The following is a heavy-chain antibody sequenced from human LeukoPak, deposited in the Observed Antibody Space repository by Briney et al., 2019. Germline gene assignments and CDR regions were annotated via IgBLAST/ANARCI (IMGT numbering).Heavy chain of an antibody. CDR2: VYHNGVT. Sequence: SETLSLTCGVSHYFIRSSDYYWGWIRQPPGKGLEWLASVYHNGVTSYKSSLESRLTISVDTSENQFSLKLTSVTAADTAVYYCARNLTQDFGDHGRTLKTNCFDPWGQGTLVTVSS. J-gene: IGHJ5*02. D-gene: IGHD4-17*01. CDR1: HYFIRSSDYY. CDR3: ARNLTQDFGDHGRTLKTNCFDP. V-gene: IGHV4-38-2*01.